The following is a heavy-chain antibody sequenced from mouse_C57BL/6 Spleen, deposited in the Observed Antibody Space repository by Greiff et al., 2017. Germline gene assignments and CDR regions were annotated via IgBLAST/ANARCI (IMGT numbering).Heavy chain of an antibody. CDR1: GYAFSSSW. D-gene: IGHD1-1*01. V-gene: IGHV1-82*01. Sequence: VKLQESGPELVKPGASVKISCKASGYAFSSSWMNWVKQRPGKGLEWIGRIYPGDGDTNYNGKFKGKATLTADKSSSTAYMQLSSLTSEDSAVYFCASGTTVVAHWYFDVWGTGTTVTVSS. CDR2: IYPGDGDT. CDR3: ASGTTVVAHWYFDV. J-gene: IGHJ1*03.